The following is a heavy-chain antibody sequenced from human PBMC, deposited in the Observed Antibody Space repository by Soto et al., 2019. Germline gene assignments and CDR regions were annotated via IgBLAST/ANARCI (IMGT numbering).Heavy chain of an antibody. CDR1: GYSFIRHY. CDR3: ARDYLSSKLSLSYFDF. Sequence: ALVKVSCKASGYSFIRHYIHWVRQAPGQGLEWMGFINPSGGSATLAQKFQGRVTMTRDTSTSTVYMELTILRSEDAAVYYCARDYLSSKLSLSYFDFWGQGTLVTVSS. V-gene: IGHV1-46*01. CDR2: INPSGGSA. D-gene: IGHD2-2*01. J-gene: IGHJ4*02.